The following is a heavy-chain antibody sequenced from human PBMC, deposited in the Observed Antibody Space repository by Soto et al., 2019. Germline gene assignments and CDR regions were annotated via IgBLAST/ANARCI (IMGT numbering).Heavy chain of an antibody. CDR3: ARDPYGSGSYYNS. V-gene: IGHV4-31*03. CDR2: IYYSGST. Sequence: TLSLTCTVSGGSISSGGYYWSWIRQHPGKGLEWIGYIYYSGSTYYNPSLKSRVTISVDTSKNQFSLKLSSVTAADTAVYYCARDPYGSGSYYNSWGQGTLVTVSS. D-gene: IGHD3-10*01. CDR1: GGSISSGGYY. J-gene: IGHJ4*02.